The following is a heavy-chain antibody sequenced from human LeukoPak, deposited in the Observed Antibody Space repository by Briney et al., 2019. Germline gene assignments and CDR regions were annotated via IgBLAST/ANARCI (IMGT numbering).Heavy chain of an antibody. J-gene: IGHJ4*02. V-gene: IGHV1-2*02. CDR1: GYTFTSYY. CDR3: ARARLAYYYDSSGYKKPVYYFDY. D-gene: IGHD3-22*01. Sequence: ASVKVSCKASGYTFTSYYMHWVRQAPGQGLEWMGWINPNSGGTNYAQKFQGRVTMTRDTSISTAYMELSRLRSDDTAVYYCARARLAYYYDSSGYKKPVYYFDYWGQGTLVTVSS. CDR2: INPNSGGT.